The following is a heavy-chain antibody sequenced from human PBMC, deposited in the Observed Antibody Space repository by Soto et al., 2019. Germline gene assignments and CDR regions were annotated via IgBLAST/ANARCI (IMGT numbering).Heavy chain of an antibody. Sequence: VASVKVSCKASGYTFTSYGISWVRQAPGQGLEWMGWISAYNGNTNYAQKLQDRVTMTTDTSTSTAYMELRSLRSDDTAVYYCARVVYSGYDLGENDYWGQGTLVTVSS. V-gene: IGHV1-18*01. CDR3: ARVVYSGYDLGENDY. D-gene: IGHD5-12*01. CDR2: ISAYNGNT. J-gene: IGHJ4*02. CDR1: GYTFTSYG.